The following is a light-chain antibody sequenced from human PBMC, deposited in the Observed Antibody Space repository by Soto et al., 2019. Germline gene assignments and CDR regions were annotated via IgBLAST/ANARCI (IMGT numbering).Light chain of an antibody. Sequence: QSALTQPHSASGTPGQRVTSAWSGSSSNIGTSSVHWFQQLPGTAPKLLISTTNQRPSGVPERFSGSKSGTSASLAISGLQSEDEADYYCAAWDDSLNGHVFGTGTKVTVL. CDR3: AAWDDSLNGHV. CDR2: TTN. CDR1: SSNIGTSS. J-gene: IGLJ1*01. V-gene: IGLV1-44*01.